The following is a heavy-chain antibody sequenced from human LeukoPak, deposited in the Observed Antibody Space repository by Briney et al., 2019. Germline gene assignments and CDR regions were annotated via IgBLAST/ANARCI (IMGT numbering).Heavy chain of an antibody. Sequence: PGGSLRLSCAASGFTFSSYWMHWVRQAPGKGLVWVSRINSDGSSANYADSLKGRFTISRDNAKNSLYLQMNSLRAEDTAVYYCAELGITMIGGVWGKGTTVTISS. CDR3: AELGITMIGGV. D-gene: IGHD3-10*02. V-gene: IGHV3-74*01. CDR1: GFTFSSYW. CDR2: INSDGSSA. J-gene: IGHJ6*04.